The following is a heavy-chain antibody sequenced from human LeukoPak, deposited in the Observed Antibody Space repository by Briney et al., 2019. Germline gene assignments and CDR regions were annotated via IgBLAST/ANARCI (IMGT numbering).Heavy chain of an antibody. Sequence: HPGGSLRLSCAASGFTFSSYSMNWVRQAPGKGLEWVSYISSSSSTIYYADSVKGRFTISRDNAKNSLYLQMNGLRAEDTAVYYCARDWSLFDYWGQGTLVTVSS. D-gene: IGHD1-1*01. CDR2: ISSSSSTI. CDR3: ARDWSLFDY. V-gene: IGHV3-48*01. CDR1: GFTFSSYS. J-gene: IGHJ4*02.